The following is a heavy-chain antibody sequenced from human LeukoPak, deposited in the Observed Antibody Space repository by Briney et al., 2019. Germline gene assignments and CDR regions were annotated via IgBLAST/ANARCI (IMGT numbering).Heavy chain of an antibody. CDR3: AKQGYYYYYYMDV. CDR2: ISWNSGSI. V-gene: IGHV3-9*01. CDR1: GFTFDDYA. J-gene: IGHJ6*03. Sequence: PGRSLRLSCAASGFTFDDYAMHWVRQAPGKGLEWVSGISWNSGSIGYADSVKGRFTISRDSAKNSLYLQMNSLRAEDTALCYCAKQGYYYYYYMDVWGKGTTVTVSS.